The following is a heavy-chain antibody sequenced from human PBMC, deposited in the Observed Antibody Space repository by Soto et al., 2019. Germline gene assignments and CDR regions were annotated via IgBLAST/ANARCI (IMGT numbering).Heavy chain of an antibody. CDR1: GGSISSGGYY. D-gene: IGHD3-10*01. J-gene: IGHJ4*02. Sequence: SETLSLTCTVSGGSISSGGYYWSWIRQHPGKGLEWIGYIYYSGSTYYNPSLKSRVTISVDTSKNQFSLKLSSVTAAGTAVYYCARGIAGSGRGDYFDYWGQGTLVTVSS. CDR2: IYYSGST. V-gene: IGHV4-31*03. CDR3: ARGIAGSGRGDYFDY.